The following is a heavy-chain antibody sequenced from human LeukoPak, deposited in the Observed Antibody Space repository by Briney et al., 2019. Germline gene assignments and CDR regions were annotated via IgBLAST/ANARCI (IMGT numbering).Heavy chain of an antibody. CDR3: ARAASWGSRYCSGGSCEPNWFDP. V-gene: IGHV1-69*13. D-gene: IGHD2-15*01. Sequence: ASVKVSCKASGGTFSSYAISWVRQAPGQGLEWMGGIIPIFGTANYAQKFQGRVTITADESTSTAYMELSSLRSEDTAVYYCARAASWGSRYCSGGSCEPNWFDPWGQGTLVTVSS. J-gene: IGHJ5*02. CDR1: GGTFSSYA. CDR2: IIPIFGTA.